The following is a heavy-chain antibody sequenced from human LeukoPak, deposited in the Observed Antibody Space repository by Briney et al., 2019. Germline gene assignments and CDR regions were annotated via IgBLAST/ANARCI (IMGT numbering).Heavy chain of an antibody. V-gene: IGHV4-31*03. D-gene: IGHD3-10*01. CDR2: FYHSGIT. CDR3: ARGEYYYGSGSYKWFDP. J-gene: IGHJ5*02. Sequence: SQTLSLTCSVSGGSITSGAYYWSWIRQHPGKGLEWIGFFYHSGITSYNPSLKSRVTISVDTSKNQFSLKLSSVTAADTAVYYCARGEYYYGSGSYKWFDPWGQGTLVTVSS. CDR1: GGSITSGAYY.